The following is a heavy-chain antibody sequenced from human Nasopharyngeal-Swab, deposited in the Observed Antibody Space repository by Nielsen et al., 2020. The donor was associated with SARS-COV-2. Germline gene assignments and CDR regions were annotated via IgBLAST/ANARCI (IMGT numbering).Heavy chain of an antibody. D-gene: IGHD3-10*01. Sequence: SETLSLTCNVSGGSISSYNWSWIRQPPGKGLAWIGYIDYRGRTNYNPSLKSRVPISVDTTNNQFSLKLSSVPAADTAVYYCARDLLWFGEFPYGMYVWGQGTTVTVSS. CDR3: ARDLLWFGEFPYGMYV. V-gene: IGHV4-59*01. J-gene: IGHJ6*02. CDR1: GGSISSYN. CDR2: IDYRGRT.